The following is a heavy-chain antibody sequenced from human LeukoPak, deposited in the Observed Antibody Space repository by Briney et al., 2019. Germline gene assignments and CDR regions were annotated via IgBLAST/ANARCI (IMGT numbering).Heavy chain of an antibody. V-gene: IGHV1-18*01. Sequence: ASVKVSCKASGDTFSDYTVSWVRQAPGQGLEWMGWISAYNGNTNYAQKLQGRVTMTTDTSTSTAYMELRSLRSDDTAVYYCARAPTYSSSWYYFDYWGQGTLVTVSS. J-gene: IGHJ4*02. CDR2: ISAYNGNT. CDR3: ARAPTYSSSWYYFDY. CDR1: GDTFSDYT. D-gene: IGHD6-13*01.